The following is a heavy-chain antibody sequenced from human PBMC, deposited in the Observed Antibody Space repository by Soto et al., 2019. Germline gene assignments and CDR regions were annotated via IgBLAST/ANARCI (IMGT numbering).Heavy chain of an antibody. CDR1: GGTFSSYA. CDR3: ARGGYCSGGSCYHGMDV. V-gene: IGHV1-69*01. J-gene: IGHJ6*02. CDR2: IIPIFGTG. Sequence: QVQLVQSGAEVKKPGSSVKVSCKASGGTFSSYAISWVRQAPGQGLEWMGGIIPIFGTGNYAQKFQRRVTITADESTSTAYMERSSLRSGDTAVYYCARGGYCSGGSCYHGMDVWGQGPTVTVSS. D-gene: IGHD2-15*01.